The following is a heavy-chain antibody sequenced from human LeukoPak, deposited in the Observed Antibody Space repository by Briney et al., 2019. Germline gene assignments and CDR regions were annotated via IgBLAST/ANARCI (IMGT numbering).Heavy chain of an antibody. CDR1: GYSFTAYY. J-gene: IGHJ4*02. Sequence: ASVKVSCKASGYSFTAYYIHWVRQAPGQGLEWMGWINPSSGGTEYAQKFQGRVTMTGDTSISTAYMELSRLRSDDTAVYYCARDRGSSWYVDYWGRGTLVTVSS. V-gene: IGHV1-2*02. D-gene: IGHD6-13*01. CDR2: INPSSGGT. CDR3: ARDRGSSWYVDY.